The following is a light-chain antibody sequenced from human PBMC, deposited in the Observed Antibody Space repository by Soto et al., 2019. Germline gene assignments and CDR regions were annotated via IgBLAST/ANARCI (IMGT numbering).Light chain of an antibody. CDR3: KQSSNWPPIN. J-gene: IGKJ5*01. CDR1: QTVNSDY. V-gene: IGKV3D-20*02. Sequence: VLAQSPVRMSLSPVEAPTLYCRSSQTVNSDYLAWFQQRPGQAPRLLIFATSRRATDIPDRFSGSGSGTDFTLTITSLAPEDDAVYYCKQSSNWPPINCGKGTKREIK. CDR2: ATS.